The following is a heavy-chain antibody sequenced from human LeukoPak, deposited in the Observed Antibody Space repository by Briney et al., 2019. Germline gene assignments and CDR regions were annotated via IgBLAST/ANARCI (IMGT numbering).Heavy chain of an antibody. D-gene: IGHD4-17*01. Sequence: QTGGSLRLSCVGSGFTFSSYSMNWVRQAPGKGPERVSYISSGSSIIYYADSVKGRFTIFRDNAKNSLYLQMHSLRAEDTAVYYCGKDPNGDYIGAFEMWGRGTMVTVSP. CDR1: GFTFSSYS. CDR2: ISSGSSII. V-gene: IGHV3-48*04. CDR3: GKDPNGDYIGAFEM. J-gene: IGHJ3*02.